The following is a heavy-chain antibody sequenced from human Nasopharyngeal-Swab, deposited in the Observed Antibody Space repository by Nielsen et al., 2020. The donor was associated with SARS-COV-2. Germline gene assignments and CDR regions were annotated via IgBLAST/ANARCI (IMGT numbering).Heavy chain of an antibody. D-gene: IGHD6-19*01. V-gene: IGHV4-59*01. J-gene: IGHJ4*02. CDR1: GGSISSYY. CDR3: ASVGYSSGWYFDY. CDR2: IYYSGST. Sequence: SETLSLTCTVSGGSISSYYWSWIRQPPGKGLEWIGYIYYSGSTNYNPSLKSRVTISVDTSKNQFSLKLSSVTAADTAVYSCASVGYSSGWYFDYWGQGTLVTVSS.